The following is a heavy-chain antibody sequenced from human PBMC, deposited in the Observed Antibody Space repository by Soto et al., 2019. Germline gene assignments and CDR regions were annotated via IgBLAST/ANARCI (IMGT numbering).Heavy chain of an antibody. CDR3: ARRTGSRWLQSSRYYYGMDV. V-gene: IGHV4-59*08. CDR2: IYYSGST. Sequence: SETLSLTCTVSGGSISSYYWSWIRQPPGKGLEWIGYIYYSGSTNYNPSLKSRVTISVDTSKNQFSLKLSSVTAADTAVYYCARRTGSRWLQSSRYYYGMDVWGQGTTVTVS. J-gene: IGHJ6*02. CDR1: GGSISSYY. D-gene: IGHD5-12*01.